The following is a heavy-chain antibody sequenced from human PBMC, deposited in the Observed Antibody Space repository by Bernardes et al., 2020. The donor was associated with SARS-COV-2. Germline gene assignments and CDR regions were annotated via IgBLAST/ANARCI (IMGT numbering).Heavy chain of an antibody. Sequence: SETPSLTCTVSGFSIHSSNFYWGWIRQPPGTGLEWIGSIYPSGNTYYNPSLQSLVTESVDTSKNQFSLRLSFVTAADTAVYYCAGSSCGIDCYIGGLRSWDYGMDVWGQGTTVTVSS. V-gene: IGHV4-39*05. D-gene: IGHD2-21*02. CDR3: AGSSCGIDCYIGGLRSWDYGMDV. J-gene: IGHJ6*02. CDR1: GFSIHSSNFY. CDR2: IYPSGNT.